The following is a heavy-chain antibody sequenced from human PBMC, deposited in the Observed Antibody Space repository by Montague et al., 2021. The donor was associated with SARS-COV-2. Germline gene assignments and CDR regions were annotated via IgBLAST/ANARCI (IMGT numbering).Heavy chain of an antibody. CDR1: GGSINNYY. CDR2: IYYTGST. J-gene: IGHJ4*02. D-gene: IGHD4-23*01. Sequence: SETLSLTCNVSGGSINNYYWSWIRQSPGRGLEWIGYIYYTGSTTRNPSLDSRVTISLDTSRDLVSLELRSLTAADTAVYYCARGGGWKRHFGYWGQGTLVAVSS. CDR3: ARGGGWKRHFGY. V-gene: IGHV4-59*01.